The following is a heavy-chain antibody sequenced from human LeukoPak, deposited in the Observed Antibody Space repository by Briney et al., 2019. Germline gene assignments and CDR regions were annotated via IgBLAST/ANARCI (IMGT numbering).Heavy chain of an antibody. CDR2: ISSSSSYI. CDR3: ARQVDTAMGDYFDY. J-gene: IGHJ4*02. CDR1: GFTFSSYS. V-gene: IGHV3-21*01. D-gene: IGHD5-18*01. Sequence: GGALRLSCAASGFTFSSYSMHWVRQAPGKGLEWVSSISSSSSYIYYADSVKGRFTISRDNAKNSLYLQMNIRRSRDTAGYLRARQVDTAMGDYFDYWRQRTLVTVSS.